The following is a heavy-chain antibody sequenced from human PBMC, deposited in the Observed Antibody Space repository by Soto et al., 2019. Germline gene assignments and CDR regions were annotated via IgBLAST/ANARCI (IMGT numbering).Heavy chain of an antibody. Sequence: EVQLLDSGGGLVQPGGSLRLSCAASGFTFIDYAMSWVRQAPGKGLEWVATISTVGHSTSSADSVKGRFTISRDNSKNTLYLQMNGLRVEDTAFYFCAKGGSFGRILDSWGRGTLVTVSS. D-gene: IGHD3-10*01. CDR1: GFTFIDYA. V-gene: IGHV3-23*01. CDR2: ISTVGHST. CDR3: AKGGSFGRILDS. J-gene: IGHJ4*02.